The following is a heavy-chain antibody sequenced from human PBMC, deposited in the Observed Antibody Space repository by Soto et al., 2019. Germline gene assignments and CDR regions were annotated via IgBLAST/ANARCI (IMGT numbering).Heavy chain of an antibody. CDR3: ARYIVVVPAAIDSRCWFDP. CDR1: GGSISSGGYY. CDR2: IYYSGST. Sequence: SETLSLTCTVSGGSISSGGYYWSWIRQHPGKGLEWIGYIYYSGSTYYNPSLKSRVTISVDTSKNQFSLKLSSVTAADTAVYYCARYIVVVPAAIDSRCWFDPWGQGTLVTVSS. D-gene: IGHD2-2*01. V-gene: IGHV4-31*03. J-gene: IGHJ5*02.